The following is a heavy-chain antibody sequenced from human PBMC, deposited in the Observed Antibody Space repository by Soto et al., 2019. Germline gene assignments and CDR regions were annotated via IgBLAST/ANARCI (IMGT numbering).Heavy chain of an antibody. CDR3: AALDWSEVGHLSATGGSDH. D-gene: IGHD2-8*02. Sequence: AVKVACQDSRYTVSAYYIHWVRQTPGQGLEWMGQINPNSGDTKYAQQFQGRVTMTRDTAISTAYMELSRLRSDDPAVYYCAALDWSEVGHLSATGGSDHWG. J-gene: IGHJ5*02. CDR1: RYTVSAYY. V-gene: IGHV1-2*06. CDR2: INPNSGDT.